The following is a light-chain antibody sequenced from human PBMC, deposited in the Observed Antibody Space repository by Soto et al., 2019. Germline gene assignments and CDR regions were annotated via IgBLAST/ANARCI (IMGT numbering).Light chain of an antibody. J-gene: IGLJ2*01. CDR2: DVT. Sequence: QSVLTHPASVSGSPGQSITTSCSGTSSDFGGYNYVSWYQQHPGKAPKLLIYDVTNRPSGVSNRFSGSKFGNTASLTISGLQAEDEGDYYCSSYTTTTTVVAFGGGTKLTVL. V-gene: IGLV2-14*03. CDR3: SSYTTTTTVVA. CDR1: SSDFGGYNY.